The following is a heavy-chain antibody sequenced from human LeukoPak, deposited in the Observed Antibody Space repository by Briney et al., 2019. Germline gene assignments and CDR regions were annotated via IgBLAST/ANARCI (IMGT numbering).Heavy chain of an antibody. J-gene: IGHJ4*02. CDR2: IKQDGSEK. CDR3: ARGTLNIPGEHGAFDY. V-gene: IGHV3-7*01. D-gene: IGHD1-14*01. CDR1: GFTFSSYW. Sequence: GGPLRLSCAASGFTFSSYWMSWVRQAPGKGLEWVANIKQDGSEKYYVDSVKGRFTISRDNAKNSLYLQMSSLRAEDTAVYYCARGTLNIPGEHGAFDYWGQGTLVTVSS.